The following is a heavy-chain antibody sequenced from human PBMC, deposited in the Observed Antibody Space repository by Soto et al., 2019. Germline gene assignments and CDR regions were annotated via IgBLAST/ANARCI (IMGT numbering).Heavy chain of an antibody. CDR2: ISYDGSNK. J-gene: IGHJ6*02. Sequence: QVQLVESGGGVVQPGRSLRLSCAASGFTFSSYGMHWVRQAPGKGLEWVAVISYDGSNKYYADSVKGRFTISRDNSKNXLXXQMNRLRAEDTAVYYCAKDRVRDSSGYYGAYGMDVWGQGTTVTVSS. D-gene: IGHD3-22*01. CDR1: GFTFSSYG. CDR3: AKDRVRDSSGYYGAYGMDV. V-gene: IGHV3-30*18.